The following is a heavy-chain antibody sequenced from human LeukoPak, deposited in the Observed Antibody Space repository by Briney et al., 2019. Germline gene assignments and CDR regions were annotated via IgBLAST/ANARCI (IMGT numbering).Heavy chain of an antibody. V-gene: IGHV3-15*01. CDR2: IKSKTDGGTT. CDR1: GFTFSNAW. CDR3: TTDPAYYYDLVL. J-gene: IGHJ4*02. Sequence: PGGSLRLSCAASGFTFSNAWMSWVRQAPGKGLEWVGRIKSKTDGGTTDYAAPVKGRFTISRDDSKNTLYLQMNSLKTEDTAVYYCTTDPAYYYDLVLWGQGTLVTVSS. D-gene: IGHD3-22*01.